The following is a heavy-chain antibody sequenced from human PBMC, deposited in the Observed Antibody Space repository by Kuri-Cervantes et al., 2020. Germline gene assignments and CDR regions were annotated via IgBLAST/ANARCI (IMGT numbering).Heavy chain of an antibody. CDR1: GGTFSNYA. V-gene: IGHV1-69*05. J-gene: IGHJ6*03. Sequence: SVKVSCKASGGTFSNYAISWVRQAPGQGLEWMGGLMSIFGIVNYAQKFQGRVTITTDESTTTAYTELSSLRSEDTAVYYCARGYYYYYIDVWGKGTTVTVSS. CDR2: LMSIFGIV. CDR3: ARGYYYYYIDV.